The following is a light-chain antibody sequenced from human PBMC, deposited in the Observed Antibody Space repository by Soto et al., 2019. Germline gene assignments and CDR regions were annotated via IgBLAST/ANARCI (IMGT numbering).Light chain of an antibody. CDR2: DAS. Sequence: EIQMTQSPSSLSASVGDRVTITCQASQDISNYLNWYQQKPGKAPKLLIYDASNLETGVPSRFSGSGSGTDFTFTISSLQPEDIATYYCQQYDNLPLTFGGRTKVDI. CDR1: QDISNY. V-gene: IGKV1-33*01. J-gene: IGKJ4*01. CDR3: QQYDNLPLT.